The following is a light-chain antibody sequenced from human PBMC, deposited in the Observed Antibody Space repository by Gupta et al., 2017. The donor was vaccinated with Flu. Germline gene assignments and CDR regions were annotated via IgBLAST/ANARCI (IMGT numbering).Light chain of an antibody. V-gene: IGLV2-23*01. CDR2: EGS. CDR3: CSYAGSSTFV. CDR1: SSDVGSYNL. J-gene: IGLJ2*01. Sequence: QSALTQPASVSGSPGQSITISCTGTSSDVGSYNLVSWYQQHPGKAPKLMIYEGSKRPSGVSNRFSGSKSGNTASLTXSXLQAEDXADYYCCSYAGSSTFVFGGGTKLTVL.